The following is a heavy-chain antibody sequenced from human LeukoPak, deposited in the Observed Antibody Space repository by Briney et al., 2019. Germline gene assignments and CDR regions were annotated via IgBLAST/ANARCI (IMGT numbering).Heavy chain of an antibody. D-gene: IGHD2-2*01. CDR3: ARRRRYCSSTSCWYFDY. Sequence: GASVKVSCKASGYTFTSYGISWVRQAPGQGLEWMGWISAYNGNTNYAQKLQGRVTMTTDTSTSTAYMELRSLRSDDTAVYYCARRRRYCSSTSCWYFDYWGQGTLVTVSS. CDR1: GYTFTSYG. CDR2: ISAYNGNT. V-gene: IGHV1-18*01. J-gene: IGHJ4*02.